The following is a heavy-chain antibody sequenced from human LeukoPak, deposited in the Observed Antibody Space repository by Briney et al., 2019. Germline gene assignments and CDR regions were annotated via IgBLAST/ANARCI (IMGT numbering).Heavy chain of an antibody. CDR3: AKQEIGTTWSVGY. CDR1: GFTFSSYG. D-gene: IGHD1-14*01. CDR2: ISFDGSHE. Sequence: GRSLRLFCAASGFTFSSYGLHWVRQAPGKGLGGVAVISFDGSHEYYADSVKGRFTISRDTSKNTLYLQMNSLRAEDTAVYYCAKQEIGTTWSVGYWGQGTLVTVSS. V-gene: IGHV3-30*18. J-gene: IGHJ4*02.